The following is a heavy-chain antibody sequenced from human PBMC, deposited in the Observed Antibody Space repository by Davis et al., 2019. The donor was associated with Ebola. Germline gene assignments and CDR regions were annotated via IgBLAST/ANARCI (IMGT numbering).Heavy chain of an antibody. D-gene: IGHD2-15*01. CDR2: IYSGGST. CDR3: ARVNTDIVVVVAAMDV. CDR1: GFTVSSNY. J-gene: IGHJ6*02. Sequence: GGSLRLSCAASGFTVSSNYMSWVRQAPGKGLEWVSVIYSGGSTYYADSVKGRFTISRDNSKNTLYLQMNSLRAEDTAVYYCARVNTDIVVVVAAMDVWGQGTTVTVSS. V-gene: IGHV3-53*01.